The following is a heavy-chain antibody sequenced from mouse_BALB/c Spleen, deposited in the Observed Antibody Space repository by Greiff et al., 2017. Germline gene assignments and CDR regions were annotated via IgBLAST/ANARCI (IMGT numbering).Heavy chain of an antibody. D-gene: IGHD3-1*01. CDR1: GFTFSSYA. CDR2: ISSGGSYT. Sequence: EVMLVESGGGLVKPGGSLKLSCAASGFTFSSYAMSWVRQSPEKRLEWVAEISSGGSYTYYPDTVTGRFTISRDNAKNTLYLEMSSLRSEDTAMYYSARDRGGAMDYWGQGTSVTVSS. J-gene: IGHJ4*01. V-gene: IGHV5-9-4*01. CDR3: ARDRGGAMDY.